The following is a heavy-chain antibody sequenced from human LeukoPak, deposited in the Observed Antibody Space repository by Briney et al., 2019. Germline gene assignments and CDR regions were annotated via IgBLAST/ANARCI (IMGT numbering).Heavy chain of an antibody. D-gene: IGHD6-13*01. CDR2: ISGSGGST. J-gene: IGHJ4*02. V-gene: IGHV3-23*01. Sequence: PGGSLRLSCAASGLTFSSYDINWVRQAPGKGLEWVSVISGSGGSTYYADSVKGRFTISRDNSKNTLYLQMNSLRAEDTAVYYCAKDRRAAAGHLDYWGQGTLVTVSS. CDR3: AKDRRAAAGHLDY. CDR1: GLTFSSYD.